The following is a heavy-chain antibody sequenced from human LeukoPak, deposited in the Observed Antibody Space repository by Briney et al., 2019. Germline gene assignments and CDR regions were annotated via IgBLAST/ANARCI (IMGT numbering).Heavy chain of an antibody. D-gene: IGHD3-10*01. J-gene: IGHJ4*02. CDR1: GGSLSSYV. Sequence: ASVKVSCKASGGSLSSYVITWVRQAPGQGLEWMGRIIPVLGVSNFAQKFEGRVTITADTSTDAAYMELSSLRSEESAVYYCATLDMVRGVPWGYWGQGTLVTVSS. V-gene: IGHV1-69*04. CDR3: ATLDMVRGVPWGY. CDR2: IIPVLGVS.